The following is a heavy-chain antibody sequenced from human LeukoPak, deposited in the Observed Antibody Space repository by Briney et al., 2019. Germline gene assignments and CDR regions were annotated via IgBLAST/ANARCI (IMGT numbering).Heavy chain of an antibody. J-gene: IGHJ4*01. D-gene: IGHD3-3*01. CDR3: ARSARY. Sequence: GASVKVSCKASGYTFNDYYLHWVRQAPGQGLEWMGWINPNSGDTNYAQKFQGRVTMTRDTSVSTAYMELTRLRSDDTAVYYCARSARYWGQEPWSPSPQ. CDR1: GYTFNDYY. V-gene: IGHV1-2*02. CDR2: INPNSGDT.